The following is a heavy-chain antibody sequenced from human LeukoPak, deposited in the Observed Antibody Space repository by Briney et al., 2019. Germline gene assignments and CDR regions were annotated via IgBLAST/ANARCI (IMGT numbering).Heavy chain of an antibody. D-gene: IGHD1-26*01. V-gene: IGHV3-48*02. Sequence: PGGSLRLSCAASGFTFSIYTMNWVRQAPGKGLEWVSFISSSSNTIYYADSVKGRFTISRDNAKNSLYLQMNTLRDEDTAVYYYARKGELDYWGQGTLVTVSS. CDR1: GFTFSIYT. CDR2: ISSSSNTI. CDR3: ARKGELDY. J-gene: IGHJ4*02.